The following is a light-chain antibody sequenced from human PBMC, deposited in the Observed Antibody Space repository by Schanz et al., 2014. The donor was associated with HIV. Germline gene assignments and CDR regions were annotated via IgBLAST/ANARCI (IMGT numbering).Light chain of an antibody. CDR1: QSITSSY. CDR2: GAS. J-gene: IGKJ1*01. CDR3: QQYNNWPRT. Sequence: EIVLTQSPGTLSLSPGERATLSCRASQSITSSYLAWYQQNPGQAPRLLIYGASNRATGIPDRFSASGSGTDFTLTISSLQSEDFAVYYCQQYNNWPRTFGQGTKVEIK. V-gene: IGKV3-20*01.